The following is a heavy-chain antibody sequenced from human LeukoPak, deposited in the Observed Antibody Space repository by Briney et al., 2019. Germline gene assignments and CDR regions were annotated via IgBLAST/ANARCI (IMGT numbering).Heavy chain of an antibody. Sequence: GGSLRLSCAASGFTFGSYAMTWVRQAPGKGLEWVSATSVSGGGTYYADSVKGRFTISRDNSKNTLYLQMNSLRAEDTAVYYCAKGPGYCTSTSCFPDYWGQGTLVTVSS. D-gene: IGHD2-2*01. V-gene: IGHV3-23*01. CDR3: AKGPGYCTSTSCFPDY. CDR2: TSVSGGGT. J-gene: IGHJ4*02. CDR1: GFTFGSYA.